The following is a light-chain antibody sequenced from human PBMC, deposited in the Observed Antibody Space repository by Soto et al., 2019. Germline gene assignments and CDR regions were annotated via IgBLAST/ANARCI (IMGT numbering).Light chain of an antibody. CDR1: QGISSY. J-gene: IGKJ1*01. CDR2: GAS. CDR3: QHTFNSPPWT. V-gene: IGKV1-39*01. Sequence: DIQLTQSRSFLSASVGDRVTITCRASQGISSYLAWYQQKPGKAPRVLISGASSLQSGVPSRFSGSGSGTDFTLTINSLQPEDFASYFCQHTFNSPPWTFGQGTKVDIK.